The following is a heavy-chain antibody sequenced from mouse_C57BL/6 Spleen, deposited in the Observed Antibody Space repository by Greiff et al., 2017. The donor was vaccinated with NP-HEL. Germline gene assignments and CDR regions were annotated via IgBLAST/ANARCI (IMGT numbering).Heavy chain of an antibody. V-gene: IGHV1-50*01. CDR2: IDPSDSYT. D-gene: IGHD1-1*01. CDR1: GYTFTSYW. CDR3: ARLTTVVASDV. J-gene: IGHJ1*03. Sequence: LQQPGAELVKPGASVKLSCKASGYTFTSYWMQWVKQRPGQGLEWIGEIDPSDSYTNYNQKFKGKATLTVDTSSSTAYMQLSSLTSEDSAVYYCARLTTVVASDVWGTGTTVTVSS.